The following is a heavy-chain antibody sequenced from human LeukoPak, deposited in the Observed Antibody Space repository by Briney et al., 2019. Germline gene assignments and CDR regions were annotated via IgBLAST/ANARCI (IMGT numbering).Heavy chain of an antibody. D-gene: IGHD6-19*01. V-gene: IGHV3-30*04. CDR1: GFTFSSYA. J-gene: IGHJ4*02. Sequence: GRSLRLSCAASGFTFSSYAMHWVRQAPGKGLEWVAAISYDGSNKYYADSVKGRFTISRDNSKNTLYLQMNSLRAEDTAVYYCAREGIAVALDYWGQGTLVTVSS. CDR3: AREGIAVALDY. CDR2: ISYDGSNK.